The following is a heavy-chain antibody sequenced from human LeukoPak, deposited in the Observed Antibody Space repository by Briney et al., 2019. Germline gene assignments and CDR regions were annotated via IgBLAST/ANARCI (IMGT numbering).Heavy chain of an antibody. CDR1: GYTFTTYG. CDR2: ISAYNGNT. Sequence: ASVKVSCKASGYTFTTYGISWVRQAPGQGLEWMGWISAYNGNTNYAQKLQGRVAITTDTSTSTAYMELRSLGSDDTAVYYCARDLGAEQWLAPFDYWGQGTLVTVSS. J-gene: IGHJ4*02. CDR3: ARDLGAEQWLAPFDY. V-gene: IGHV1-18*01. D-gene: IGHD6-19*01.